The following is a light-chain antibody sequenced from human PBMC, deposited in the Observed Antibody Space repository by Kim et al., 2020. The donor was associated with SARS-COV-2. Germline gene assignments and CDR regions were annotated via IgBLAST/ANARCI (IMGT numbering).Light chain of an antibody. CDR3: QSYDSRLSVV. CDR2: GNS. CDR1: SSNIGAGYD. V-gene: IGLV1-40*01. J-gene: IGLJ2*01. Sequence: QSVLTQPPSVSGAPGQRVTISCTGNSSNIGAGYDVHWYQQLPGTAPKLLIYGNSNRPSGVPNRFSGSKSGTSASLAITGLQAEDEADYYCQSYDSRLSVVFGGGTQLTVL.